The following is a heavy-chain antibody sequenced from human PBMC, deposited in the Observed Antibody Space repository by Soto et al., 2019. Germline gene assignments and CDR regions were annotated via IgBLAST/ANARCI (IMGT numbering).Heavy chain of an antibody. CDR1: GFPFSSYA. CDR3: VKSRDYDFWSGYYTGAFDI. D-gene: IGHD3-3*01. J-gene: IGHJ3*02. V-gene: IGHV3-23*01. Sequence: PGGSLSLSSAASGFPFSSYAMSWVRQAPGKGLEWVSTIAGGGGSTYYADSVKGRFTISRDNSKNTLYLLMNSLRAEDTAVYYCVKSRDYDFWSGYYTGAFDIWGQGTTVTVSS. CDR2: IAGGGGST.